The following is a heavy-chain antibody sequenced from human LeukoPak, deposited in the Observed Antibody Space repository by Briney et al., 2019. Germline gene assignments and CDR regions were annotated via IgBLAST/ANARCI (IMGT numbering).Heavy chain of an antibody. CDR2: ISSSSSYI. Sequence: GGSLRLSCAASGFTFSSYSMNWVRQAPGKGLEWVSSISSSSSYIYYADSVKGRFTISRDNAKNSLYLQMNSLRAEDTAVYYCARAPYGSGSSFDPWGQGTTVTVSS. J-gene: IGHJ6*02. CDR1: GFTFSSYS. V-gene: IGHV3-21*01. D-gene: IGHD3-10*01. CDR3: ARAPYGSGSSFDP.